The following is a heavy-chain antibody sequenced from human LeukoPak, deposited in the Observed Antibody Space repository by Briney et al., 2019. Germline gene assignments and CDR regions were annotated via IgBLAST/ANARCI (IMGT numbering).Heavy chain of an antibody. J-gene: IGHJ6*03. CDR3: ARGLGLTVTTKYYYMDV. V-gene: IGHV1-2*06. Sequence: ASVKVSCKASGYTFTGYYMHWVRQAPGQGLEWMGRINPNSGGTNYAQKFQGRVTMTRDTSISTAYMELSRLRSDDTAVYYCARGLGLTVTTKYYYMDVWGKGTTVTVSS. CDR1: GYTFTGYY. D-gene: IGHD4-17*01. CDR2: INPNSGGT.